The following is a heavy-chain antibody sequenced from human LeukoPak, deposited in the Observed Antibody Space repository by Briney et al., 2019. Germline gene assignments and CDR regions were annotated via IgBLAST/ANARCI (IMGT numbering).Heavy chain of an antibody. V-gene: IGHV4-30-4*08. D-gene: IGHD3-22*01. CDR3: ARDGDYYDSSGYYFDY. CDR1: GGSISSGDYY. J-gene: IGHJ4*02. CDR2: IYYSGST. Sequence: PQTPSLTCTVSGGSISSGDYYWSWIRQPPGKGLEWIGYIYYSGSTYYNPSLKSRVTISVDTSKNQFSLKLSSVTAADTAVYYCARDGDYYDSSGYYFDYWGQGTLVTVSS.